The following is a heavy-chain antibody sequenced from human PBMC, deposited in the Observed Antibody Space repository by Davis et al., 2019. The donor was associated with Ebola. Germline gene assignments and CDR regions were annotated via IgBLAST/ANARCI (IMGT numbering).Heavy chain of an antibody. CDR2: ISSSSSYI. J-gene: IGHJ5*02. D-gene: IGHD2-8*02. CDR1: GFTVSSNY. Sequence: GGSLRLSCAASGFTVSSNYMSWVRQAPGKGLEWVSSISSSSSYIYYADSVKGRFTISRDNAKNSLYLQMNSLRAEDTAVYYCAREVGGDCTGGVCYTAWIRWFNPWGQGTLVTVSS. CDR3: AREVGGDCTGGVCYTAWIRWFNP. V-gene: IGHV3-21*01.